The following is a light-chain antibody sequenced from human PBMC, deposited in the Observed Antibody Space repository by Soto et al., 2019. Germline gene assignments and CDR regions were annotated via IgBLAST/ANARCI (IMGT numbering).Light chain of an antibody. CDR1: QSVNSNY. CDR2: GAS. Sequence: EIVLTQSPGTLSLSPGEGATLSCRASQSVNSNYFAWYQQKPGQAPRLLIYGASNRATAIPDRFSGSGSGTESTLFISRLEPEDFAVYYCQQYGSAYTFGQGTKLEIK. V-gene: IGKV3-20*01. CDR3: QQYGSAYT. J-gene: IGKJ2*01.